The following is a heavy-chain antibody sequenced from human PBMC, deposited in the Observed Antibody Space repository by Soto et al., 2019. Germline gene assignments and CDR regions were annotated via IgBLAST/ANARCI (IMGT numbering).Heavy chain of an antibody. V-gene: IGHV3-30*18. CDR1: GFIPRDYG. Sequence: GGSLRLSCAASGFIPRDYGMHWVRQAPGKGLEWVTIISYDGSVKYYADSVKGRFTISRDNSKNNLYLQMNSLRAEDTAVYYWAKAGTRGNSYSLDGWGHGTRVTVSS. CDR3: AKAGTRGNSYSLDG. D-gene: IGHD6-13*01. J-gene: IGHJ6*01. CDR2: ISYDGSVK.